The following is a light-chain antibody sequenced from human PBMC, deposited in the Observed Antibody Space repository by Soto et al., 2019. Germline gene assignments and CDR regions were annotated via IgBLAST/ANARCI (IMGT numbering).Light chain of an antibody. CDR2: DAF. V-gene: IGKV3-11*01. CDR1: QSVSSY. CDR3: QQRSNWLT. J-gene: IGKJ4*01. Sequence: EIVLTQSPAALSLSPGERATLSCRASQSVSSYLAWYQQKPGQAPRLLIYDAFNRATGVPARFSGSGSGTDVTLTISSLEPEDFAVYYGQQRSNWLTFGGGTKVEIK.